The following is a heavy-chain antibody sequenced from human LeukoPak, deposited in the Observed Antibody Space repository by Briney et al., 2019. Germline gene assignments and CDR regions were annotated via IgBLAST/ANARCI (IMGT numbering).Heavy chain of an antibody. CDR3: AKDSVAGKKNFDY. CDR2: ISFDGSNE. Sequence: PGRSLRLSCAASGFPFSIYGTHWVRHAPGKGLEWVAAISFDGSNEYYADSVRGRFTISRDNAKNTLYLQMNSLRAEDTAVFYCAKDSVAGKKNFDYWGQGTLVTVSS. D-gene: IGHD6-19*01. V-gene: IGHV3-30*18. CDR1: GFPFSIYG. J-gene: IGHJ4*02.